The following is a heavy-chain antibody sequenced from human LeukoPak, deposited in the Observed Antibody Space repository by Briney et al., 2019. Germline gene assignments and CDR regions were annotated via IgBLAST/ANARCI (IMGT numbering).Heavy chain of an antibody. J-gene: IGHJ6*02. V-gene: IGHV1-69*13. D-gene: IGHD6-6*01. CDR1: GYTFTSYG. CDR3: AYKQLGPGDRGYYGMDV. Sequence: SVKVSCKASGYTFTSYGISWVRQAPGQGLEWMGGIIPIFGTANYAQKFQGRVTITADESTSTAYMELSSLRSEDTAVYYCAYKQLGPGDRGYYGMDVWGQGTTVTVSS. CDR2: IIPIFGTA.